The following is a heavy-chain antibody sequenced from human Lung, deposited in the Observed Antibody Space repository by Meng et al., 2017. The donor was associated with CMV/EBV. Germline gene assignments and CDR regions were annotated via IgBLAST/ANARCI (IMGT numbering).Heavy chain of an antibody. CDR1: GFSLRTSGVG. V-gene: IGHV2-5*02. D-gene: IGHD3-16*01. CDR2: VYWDDDK. J-gene: IGHJ4*02. Sequence: QITLKESGPTLVKPTQTLTLTCSFSGFSLRTSGVGVALIRQPPGKALEWLALVYWDDDKRYRPSLRSRLTITKDTSKNQVVLLMTDMDPEDTGTYYCAHRPTDYGSKFDYWGQGTRVTVSS. CDR3: AHRPTDYGSKFDY.